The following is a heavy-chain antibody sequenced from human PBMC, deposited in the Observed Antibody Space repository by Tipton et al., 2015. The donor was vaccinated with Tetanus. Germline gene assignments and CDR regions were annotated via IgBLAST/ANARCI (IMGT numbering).Heavy chain of an antibody. Sequence: TLSLTCTVSGDFVTFGSYYWGWIRQPPGKGLEWIGSVYYSGTTYYNASLESRVTISIDTSKRQISMKLTPVTAADTAVYYCATQTDNWFDPWGQGTLVTVSS. CDR3: ATQTDNWFDP. J-gene: IGHJ5*02. CDR1: GDFVTFGSYY. V-gene: IGHV4-39*01. CDR2: VYYSGTT.